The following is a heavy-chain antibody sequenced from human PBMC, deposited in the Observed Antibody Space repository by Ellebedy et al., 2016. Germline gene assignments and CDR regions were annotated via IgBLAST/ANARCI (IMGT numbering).Heavy chain of an antibody. CDR2: IYYSGST. D-gene: IGHD3-10*01. V-gene: IGHV4-59*01. J-gene: IGHJ4*02. CDR3: ARVGITMVRGVHFDY. CDR1: GGSISSYY. Sequence: SETLSLXCTVSGGSISSYYWSWIRQPPGKGLEWIGYIYYSGSTNYNPSLKSRVTISVDTSKNQFSLKLSSVTAADTAVYYCARVGITMVRGVHFDYWGQGTLVTVSS.